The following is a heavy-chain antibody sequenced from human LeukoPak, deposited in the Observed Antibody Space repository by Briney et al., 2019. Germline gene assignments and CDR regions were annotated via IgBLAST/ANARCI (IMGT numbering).Heavy chain of an antibody. CDR2: TYYSGSA. V-gene: IGHV4-59*08. Sequence: SETLSLTCTVSGGSISGYYWSWVRQPPGKGLEGIGYTYYSGSANHNPSLKSRVTISVDTSKNQFSLKLSSVTAADTAVYYCARHRGYYDSSAYNWFDPWGQGTLVTVSS. D-gene: IGHD3-22*01. CDR1: GGSISGYY. J-gene: IGHJ5*02. CDR3: ARHRGYYDSSAYNWFDP.